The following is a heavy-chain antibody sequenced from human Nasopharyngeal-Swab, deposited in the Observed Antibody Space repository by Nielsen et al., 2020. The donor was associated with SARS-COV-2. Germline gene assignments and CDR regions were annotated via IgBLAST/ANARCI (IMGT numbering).Heavy chain of an antibody. CDR1: GGSFSGYY. J-gene: IGHJ3*02. Sequence: SETLSLTCAVYGGSFSGYYWSWIPQLPGKGLEWIGEINHSGSTNYNPSLKSRVTISVDTSKNQFSLKLSSVTAADTAVYYCARSASGYDSSGYYGYAFDIWGQGTMVTVSS. CDR3: ARSASGYDSSGYYGYAFDI. D-gene: IGHD3-22*01. V-gene: IGHV4-34*01. CDR2: INHSGST.